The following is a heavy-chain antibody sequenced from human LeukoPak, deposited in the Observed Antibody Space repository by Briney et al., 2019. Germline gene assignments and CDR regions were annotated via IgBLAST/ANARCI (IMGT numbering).Heavy chain of an antibody. V-gene: IGHV3-49*04. Sequence: GGSLRLSCAASGFTFSSYAMSWVRQAPGKGLEWVGFIRSKAYGGTTEYAASVKGRFTISRVDSKSIAYLQMNSLKTEDTAVYYCTTDNRVPWYWGQGTLVTVSS. J-gene: IGHJ4*02. CDR3: TTDNRVPWY. CDR2: IRSKAYGGTT. CDR1: GFTFSSYA. D-gene: IGHD3-10*01.